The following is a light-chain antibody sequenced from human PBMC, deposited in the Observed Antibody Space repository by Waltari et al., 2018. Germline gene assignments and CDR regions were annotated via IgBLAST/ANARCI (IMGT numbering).Light chain of an antibody. J-gene: IGKJ1*01. CDR2: GAS. CDR1: QSVGGT. CDR3: QHYVRLPVT. V-gene: IGKV3-20*01. Sequence: EIVLTQSPGTLSLSPGASATLSCWASQSVGGTLAWYQQKPGQAPRLLIYGASSRATGIPDRFSGSGSGTVFSLSISRLEPEDFAVYYCQHYVRLPVTFGQGTKVEIK.